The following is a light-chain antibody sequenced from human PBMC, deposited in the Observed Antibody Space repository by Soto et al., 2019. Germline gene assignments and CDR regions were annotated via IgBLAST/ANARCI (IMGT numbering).Light chain of an antibody. CDR3: QQSYSTLFT. Sequence: DIQMTQSPSSLSASVGDRVTITCRASQSISSYLNWYQQKPGKAPKLLIYAASSLQSGVPLRFSGSGSGTDFTLTISSLQPEDFANYYCQQSYSTLFTFGPGTKVDIK. CDR2: AAS. CDR1: QSISSY. V-gene: IGKV1-39*01. J-gene: IGKJ3*01.